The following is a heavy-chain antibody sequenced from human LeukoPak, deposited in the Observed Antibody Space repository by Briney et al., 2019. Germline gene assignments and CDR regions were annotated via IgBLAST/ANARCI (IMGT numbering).Heavy chain of an antibody. V-gene: IGHV3-30*18. Sequence: QPGRSLRLSCAASGFTFSSYGMHWVRQAPGKRLEWVAVISYDGSNKYYADSVKGRFTISRDNSKNTLYLQMNSLRAEDTAVYYCAKGGVVRGVDEFDYWGQGTLVTVSS. CDR3: AKGGVVRGVDEFDY. J-gene: IGHJ4*02. CDR1: GFTFSSYG. D-gene: IGHD3-10*01. CDR2: ISYDGSNK.